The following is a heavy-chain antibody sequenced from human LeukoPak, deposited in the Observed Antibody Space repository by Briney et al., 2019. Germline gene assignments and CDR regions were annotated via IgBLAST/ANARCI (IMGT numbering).Heavy chain of an antibody. J-gene: IGHJ4*02. CDR2: INHSGST. Sequence: SETLSLTCAVYGGSFSGYYWSWIRQPPGKGLEWIGEINHSGSTNYNPSLKSRVTISVDTSKNQFSLKLSSVTAADTAVYYCARGSYYYGSGSYSAVVYWGQGTLVTVSS. D-gene: IGHD3-10*01. V-gene: IGHV4-34*01. CDR1: GGSFSGYY. CDR3: ARGSYYYGSGSYSAVVY.